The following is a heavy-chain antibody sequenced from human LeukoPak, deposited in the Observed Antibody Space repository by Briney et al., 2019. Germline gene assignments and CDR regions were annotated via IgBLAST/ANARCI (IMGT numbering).Heavy chain of an antibody. D-gene: IGHD6-19*01. V-gene: IGHV4-30-2*01. CDR2: IYHSGST. CDR3: ARAPRTKGWYEGVYFDY. J-gene: IGHJ4*02. CDR1: GGSISSGGYS. Sequence: SQTLSLTCAVSGGSISSGGYSWSWIRQPPGTGLEGIGYIYHSGSTYYNPSLKSRVTISVDRSKNQFSLKLSSVTAADTAVYYCARAPRTKGWYEGVYFDYWGQGTLVTVSS.